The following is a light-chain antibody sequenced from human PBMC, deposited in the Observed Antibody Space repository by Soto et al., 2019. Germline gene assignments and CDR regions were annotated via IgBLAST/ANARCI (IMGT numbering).Light chain of an antibody. J-gene: IGKJ1*01. Sequence: VLTQSQVTLTLSPGEIATLSCRASQSVSSNHLAWYQQKPGQAPRLLIYGGSSRATGIPVRFSGSGSETDFTLTITRLEPEDFAMYYCQRYDSCQTFGQGTKV. CDR3: QRYDSCQT. V-gene: IGKV3-20*01. CDR1: QSVSSNH. CDR2: GGS.